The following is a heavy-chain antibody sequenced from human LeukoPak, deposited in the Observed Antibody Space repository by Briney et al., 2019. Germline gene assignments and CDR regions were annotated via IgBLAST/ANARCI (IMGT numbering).Heavy chain of an antibody. J-gene: IGHJ5*02. V-gene: IGHV3-7*04. Sequence: GGSLRLSCVASGFTFSTYSMSWVRQGPGKGLEWVANIRQDGSDKYYVDSVKGRFTISRENAESSLYLQMNSLRAEDTAVYYCARGTGGRYVTDWFDPWGQGTLVTVSS. D-gene: IGHD6-19*01. CDR1: GFTFSTYS. CDR2: IRQDGSDK. CDR3: ARGTGGRYVTDWFDP.